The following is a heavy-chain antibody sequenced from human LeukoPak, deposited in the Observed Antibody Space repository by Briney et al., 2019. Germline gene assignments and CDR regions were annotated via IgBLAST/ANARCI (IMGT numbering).Heavy chain of an antibody. V-gene: IGHV1-46*01. D-gene: IGHD2-2*01. J-gene: IGHJ6*02. CDR2: INPSGGST. CDR1: GYTFTSYY. Sequence: ASVKVSCKASGYTFTSYYMHWVRQAPGQGLEWMGIINPSGGSTSYARKFQGRVTMTRDTSTSTVYMELSSLRSEDTAVYYCARADCSSTSCYYYYGMDVWGQGTTVTVSS. CDR3: ARADCSSTSCYYYYGMDV.